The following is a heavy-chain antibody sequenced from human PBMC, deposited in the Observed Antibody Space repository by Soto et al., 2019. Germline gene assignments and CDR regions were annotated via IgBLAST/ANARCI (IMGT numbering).Heavy chain of an antibody. V-gene: IGHV4-39*01. CDR1: GGSISSSSYY. Sequence: SETLSLTCTVSGGSISSSSYYWGWIRRPPGKGLEWIGSIYYSGSTYYNPSLKSRVTISVDTSKNQFSLKLSSVTAADTAVYYCARQQGYDILTGYLYGMDVWGQGTTVTVSS. D-gene: IGHD3-9*01. CDR3: ARQQGYDILTGYLYGMDV. J-gene: IGHJ6*02. CDR2: IYYSGST.